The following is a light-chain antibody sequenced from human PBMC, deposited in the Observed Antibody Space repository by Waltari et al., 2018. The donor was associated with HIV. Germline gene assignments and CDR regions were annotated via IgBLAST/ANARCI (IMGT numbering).Light chain of an antibody. V-gene: IGLV2-14*01. Sequence: QSALTQPASVSGSPGQSITISCTGTSSDVGGYNYVSWYQQHPRKAPKLMIYGVSNRPSGVHNRFSGSNSGNTSSLTISELQAEDKADYYCSTYTSSSTPHVVFGGGTKLTV. CDR1: SSDVGGYNY. CDR2: GVS. CDR3: STYTSSSTPHVV. J-gene: IGLJ2*01.